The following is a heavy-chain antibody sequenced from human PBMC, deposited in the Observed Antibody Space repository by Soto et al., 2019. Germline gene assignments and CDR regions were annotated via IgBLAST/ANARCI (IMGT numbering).Heavy chain of an antibody. CDR2: INHSGST. CDR1: GGSFSGYY. D-gene: IGHD2-8*01. J-gene: IGHJ5*02. V-gene: IGHV4-34*01. CDR3: ARTSRYCTNGVCYHWFDP. Sequence: QVRLQQWGAGLLKPSETLSLTCAVYGGSFSGYYWSWIRQPPGKGLEWIGEINHSGSTNYNPSLKSRVTISVDTSKNQFSLKLSSVTAADTAVYYCARTSRYCTNGVCYHWFDPWGQGTLVTVSS.